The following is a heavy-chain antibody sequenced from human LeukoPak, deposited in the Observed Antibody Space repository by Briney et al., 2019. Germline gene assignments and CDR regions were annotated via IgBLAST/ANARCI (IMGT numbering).Heavy chain of an antibody. CDR3: ARVSSSGSCYSGCWFDP. CDR1: GGSISSYY. CDR2: IYYSGST. D-gene: IGHD2-15*01. Sequence: SETLSLTCTVSGGSISSYYWSWIRQPPGKGLEWIGYIYYSGSTNYNPSLKSRVTISVDTSKNQFSLKLSSVTAADTAVYYCARVSSSGSCYSGCWFDPWGQGTLVTVSS. V-gene: IGHV4-59*01. J-gene: IGHJ5*02.